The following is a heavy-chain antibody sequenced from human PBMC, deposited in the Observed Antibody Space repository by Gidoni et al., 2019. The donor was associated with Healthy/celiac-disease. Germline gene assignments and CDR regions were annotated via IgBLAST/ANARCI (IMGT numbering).Heavy chain of an antibody. CDR2: IYYSGST. Sequence: QVQLQESGPGLVKPSQTLSLTCTVSGGSISSGGYYWSWIRQHPGKGLEWIGYIYYSGSTYYNPSLKSRVTISVDTSKNQFSLKLSSVTAADTAVYYCARGSAAIPRIVVPAASGSGSYYLDYWGQGTLVTVSS. CDR3: ARGSAAIPRIVVPAASGSGSYYLDY. V-gene: IGHV4-31*03. J-gene: IGHJ4*02. D-gene: IGHD3-10*01. CDR1: GGSISSGGYY.